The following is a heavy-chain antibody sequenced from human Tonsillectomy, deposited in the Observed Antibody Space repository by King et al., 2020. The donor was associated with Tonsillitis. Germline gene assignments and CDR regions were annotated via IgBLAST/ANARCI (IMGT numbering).Heavy chain of an antibody. V-gene: IGHV3-7*01. CDR1: GFTFSSYW. D-gene: IGHD2-8*01. CDR3: ARRRLVYAIGGAWFDP. CDR2: IKQDGSEK. Sequence: VQLVESGGGLVQPGGSLRLSCAASGFTFSSYWMSWVRQAPGKGLEWVANIKQDGSEKYYVDSVKGRFTISRDNAKNSLYLQMNSLRAEDTAVYYCARRRLVYAIGGAWFDPWGQGTLVTVSS. J-gene: IGHJ5*02.